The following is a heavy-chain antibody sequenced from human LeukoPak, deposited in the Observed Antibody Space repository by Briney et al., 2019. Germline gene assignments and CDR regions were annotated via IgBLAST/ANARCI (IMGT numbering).Heavy chain of an antibody. D-gene: IGHD3-10*01. V-gene: IGHV4-59*01. J-gene: IGHJ5*02. Sequence: SETLSLTCTVSGASISTYYWNWIRQPPGKGLEWFGYIYDSGSTNYNPSLNSRVTISVDISKNQFSLNIGSVTAADTAVFFFARLNSLVAGSGTHEDWFDPWGQGTRVTVPS. CDR3: ARLNSLVAGSGTHEDWFDP. CDR1: GASISTYY. CDR2: IYDSGST.